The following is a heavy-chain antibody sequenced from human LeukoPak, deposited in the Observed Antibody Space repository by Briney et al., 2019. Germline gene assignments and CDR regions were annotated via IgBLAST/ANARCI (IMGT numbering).Heavy chain of an antibody. V-gene: IGHV4-61*02. J-gene: IGHJ4*02. CDR2: IYAGGRS. D-gene: IGHD6-19*01. CDR1: NVSISSGSHY. Sequence: SQTLSLTCTVSNVSISSGSHYWNWIRQPAGKGLEWIGRIYAGGRSNYNPSLRSRVTISVDTSKNQFSLKLSSVTAADTAVYYCARDAQWLVRGDYFDYWGQGTLVTVSS. CDR3: ARDAQWLVRGDYFDY.